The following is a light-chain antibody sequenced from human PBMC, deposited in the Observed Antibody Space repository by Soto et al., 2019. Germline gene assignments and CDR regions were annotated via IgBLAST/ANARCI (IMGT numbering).Light chain of an antibody. CDR2: DAS. J-gene: IGKJ2*01. Sequence: DILLTQSPASLSSSPGDRVTLTCRASQSISSYLNWYQHKLGQAPKLLISDASKWPSGIPSRFSGSGSGTDFTLTISNLQPEDFAAYYCQQSCNSPAYSFGQGTKLEIK. V-gene: IGKV1-39*01. CDR3: QQSCNSPAYS. CDR1: QSISSY.